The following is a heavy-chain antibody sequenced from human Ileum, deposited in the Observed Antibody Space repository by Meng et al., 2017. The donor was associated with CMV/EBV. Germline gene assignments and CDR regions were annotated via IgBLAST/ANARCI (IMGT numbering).Heavy chain of an antibody. Sequence: EVQLLESGGGLVQPGGSLRLSCGGSGFTFSSYGMNWVRQAPGKGLEWVSGISGSGNNMYYADSVKGRFTISRDNSKNTLYLQMNSLRAEDTATYYCAYIGAWGWYFDFWGRGTLVTVSS. CDR1: GFTFSSYG. J-gene: IGHJ2*01. V-gene: IGHV3-23*01. CDR2: ISGSGNNM. CDR3: AYIGAWGWYFDF. D-gene: IGHD7-27*01.